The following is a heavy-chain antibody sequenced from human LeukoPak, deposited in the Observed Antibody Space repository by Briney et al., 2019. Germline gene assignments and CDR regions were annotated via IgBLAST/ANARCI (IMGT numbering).Heavy chain of an antibody. CDR2: VYYSWST. V-gene: IGHV4-59*01. CDR1: GGSISSYY. D-gene: IGHD3-10*01. Sequence: SETLSLTCTVSGGSISSYYWSWIRQPPGKGLEWIGYVYYSWSTDYNPSLKSRVTISVDTSKNQFSLRLSSVTAADTAVYYCARGNLWSLYYYVMDVWGQGTTVTVSS. CDR3: ARGNLWSLYYYVMDV. J-gene: IGHJ6*02.